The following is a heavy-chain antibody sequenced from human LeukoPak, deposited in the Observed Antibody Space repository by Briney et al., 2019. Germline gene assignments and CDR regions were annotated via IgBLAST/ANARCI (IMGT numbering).Heavy chain of an antibody. D-gene: IGHD3-16*02. V-gene: IGHV3-21*04. CDR2: ISSSSSYI. CDR1: GFTFSSYS. J-gene: IGHJ4*02. Sequence: GGSLRLSCAASGFTFSSYSMNWVRQAPGKGLEWVSSISSSSSYIYYADSVKGRFTISRDNAKNSLYLQMNSLRADDTAVYYCAKGGVIVIPQSGTIDYWGQGTLVTVSS. CDR3: AKGGVIVIPQSGTIDY.